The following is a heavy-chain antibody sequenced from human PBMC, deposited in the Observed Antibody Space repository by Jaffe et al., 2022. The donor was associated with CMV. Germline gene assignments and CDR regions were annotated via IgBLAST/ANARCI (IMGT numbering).Heavy chain of an antibody. V-gene: IGHV1-3*01. Sequence: QVQLVQSGAEVKKPGASVKVSCKASGYTFTSYAMHWVRQAPGQRLEWMGWINAGNGNTKYSQKFQGRVTITRDTSASTAYMELSSLRSEDTAVYYCARAHEIVDTAMVTYFDYWGQGTLVTVSS. D-gene: IGHD5-18*01. CDR3: ARAHEIVDTAMVTYFDY. J-gene: IGHJ4*02. CDR1: GYTFTSYA. CDR2: INAGNGNT.